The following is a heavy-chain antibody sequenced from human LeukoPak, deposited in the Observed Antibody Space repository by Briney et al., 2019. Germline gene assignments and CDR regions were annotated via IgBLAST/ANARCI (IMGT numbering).Heavy chain of an antibody. V-gene: IGHV3-30*19. Sequence: GGSLRLSCAASGFTFSSYGMHWVRQAPGKGLEWVAVIWYGGSNKYYADSVKGRFTISRDNSKNTLYLQMNSLRAEDTAVYYCARRSIHAKSGRNDYWGQGTLVTVSS. D-gene: IGHD2-2*02. CDR2: IWYGGSNK. CDR1: GFTFSSYG. J-gene: IGHJ4*02. CDR3: ARRSIHAKSGRNDY.